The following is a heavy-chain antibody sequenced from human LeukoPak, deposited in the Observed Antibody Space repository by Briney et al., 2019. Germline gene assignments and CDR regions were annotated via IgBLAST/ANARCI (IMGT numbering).Heavy chain of an antibody. J-gene: IGHJ4*02. CDR3: ARAHIAARSRPAGY. Sequence: GGSLRLSCAAAGFTFSSYAMSWVRQAPGKGLEWVSAISGSGGSTYYADPVKGRFTISRDNSKNTLYLQMNSLRADDTAVYYCARAHIAARSRPAGYWGQGTLVTVSS. V-gene: IGHV3-23*01. D-gene: IGHD6-13*01. CDR1: GFTFSSYA. CDR2: ISGSGGST.